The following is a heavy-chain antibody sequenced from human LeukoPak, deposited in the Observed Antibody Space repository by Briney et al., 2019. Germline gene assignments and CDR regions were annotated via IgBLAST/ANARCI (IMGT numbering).Heavy chain of an antibody. D-gene: IGHD6-13*01. Sequence: GGSLRLSCAASAFTFRSFGMQWFRQAPGKGLEWVAFISSDGGNVYYADSVNGRFSISRDSFKATLYLQMNILRPEDTAVYYCAKGQQGHMWLDNWGQGTLVIVSS. J-gene: IGHJ4*02. CDR2: ISSDGGNV. CDR3: AKGQQGHMWLDN. CDR1: AFTFRSFG. V-gene: IGHV3-30*18.